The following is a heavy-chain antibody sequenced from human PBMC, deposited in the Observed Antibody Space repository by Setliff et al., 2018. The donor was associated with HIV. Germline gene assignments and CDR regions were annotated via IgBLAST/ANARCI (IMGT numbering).Heavy chain of an antibody. CDR2: ISWNGFSI. Sequence: LSCAASGFTFDDYAMHWVRQAPGKGQEWVSGISWNGFSIDYADSVKGRFTISRDNAKNSLYLQMNSLRAEDTAVYYCASGGLDTAMVWGYYFDYWGQGTLVTVSS. CDR1: GFTFDDYA. CDR3: ASGGLDTAMVWGYYFDY. V-gene: IGHV3-9*01. J-gene: IGHJ4*02. D-gene: IGHD5-18*01.